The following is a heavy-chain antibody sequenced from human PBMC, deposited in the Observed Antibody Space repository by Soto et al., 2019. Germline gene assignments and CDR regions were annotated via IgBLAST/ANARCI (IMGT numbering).Heavy chain of an antibody. Sequence: EVQLVESGGGLVQPGGSLRLSCVASGFTFSNYWMHRVRQAPGKGLVWVSRISTDESSTNYADSVTGRFTISRDNAMNTLYLQMNSLRAEDTAVYYCARDNWNSYWGQGTLVTVSS. CDR1: GFTFSNYW. J-gene: IGHJ4*02. CDR3: ARDNWNSY. CDR2: ISTDESST. V-gene: IGHV3-74*01. D-gene: IGHD1-7*01.